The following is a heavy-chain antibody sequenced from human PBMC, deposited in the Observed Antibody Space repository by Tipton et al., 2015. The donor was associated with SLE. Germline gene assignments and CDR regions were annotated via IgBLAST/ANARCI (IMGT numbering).Heavy chain of an antibody. Sequence: SLRLSCAASGFTFSSYSMNWVRQAPGKGLEWVSYISSSSSTIYYADSVKGRFTISRDNAKNSLYLQMNSLRAEDTAVYYCARERVAARPDAFDIWGQGTMVTVSS. CDR3: ARERVAARPDAFDI. CDR2: ISSSSSTI. V-gene: IGHV3-48*01. CDR1: GFTFSSYS. J-gene: IGHJ3*02. D-gene: IGHD6-6*01.